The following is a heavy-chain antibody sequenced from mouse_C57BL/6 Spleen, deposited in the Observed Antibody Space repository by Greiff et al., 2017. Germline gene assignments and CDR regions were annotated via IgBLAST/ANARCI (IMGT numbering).Heavy chain of an antibody. V-gene: IGHV1-4*01. Sequence: QVQLQQSGAELARPGASVKMSCKASGYTFTSYSMHWVKQRPGQGLEWIGNINPSSGYTKYNQKFKDKATLTADKSSSTAYMQLSSRRSEAFAVYDCARPEDYFDYWGQGTTLTVSS. CDR3: ARPEDYFDY. CDR1: GYTFTSYS. CDR2: INPSSGYT. J-gene: IGHJ2*01.